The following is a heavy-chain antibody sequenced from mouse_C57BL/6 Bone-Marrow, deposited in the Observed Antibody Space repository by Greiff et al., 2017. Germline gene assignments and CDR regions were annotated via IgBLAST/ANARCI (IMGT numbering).Heavy chain of an antibody. Sequence: EVMLVESGGDLVKPGGSLKLSCAASGFTFSSYGMSWVRQTPDKRLEWVGTISSGGSYTYYPDNVKGRFTISRDNAKNTLYLQMSSLKSGDTAMYYCARRGGGRDWYFDVWGTGTTVTVSS. CDR3: ARRGGGRDWYFDV. V-gene: IGHV5-6*02. J-gene: IGHJ1*03. CDR2: ISSGGSYT. CDR1: GFTFSSYG.